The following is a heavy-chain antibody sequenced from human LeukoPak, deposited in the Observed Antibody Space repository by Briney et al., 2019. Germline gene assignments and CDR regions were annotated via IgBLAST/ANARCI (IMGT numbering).Heavy chain of an antibody. CDR3: AKDFKGLTIVAAGTFDY. Sequence: PGGSLRLSCAASRFTFSNYAMSWVRQAPGKGLEWVSAISGSGGNTYYADSVKGRFTISRDNSKNTVFRQMNSLRAEDTAVYYCAKDFKGLTIVAAGTFDYWGQGTLVTVSS. V-gene: IGHV3-23*01. D-gene: IGHD6-13*01. CDR2: ISGSGGNT. CDR1: RFTFSNYA. J-gene: IGHJ4*02.